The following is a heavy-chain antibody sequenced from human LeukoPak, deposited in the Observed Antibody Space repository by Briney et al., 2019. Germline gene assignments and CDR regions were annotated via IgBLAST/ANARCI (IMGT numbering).Heavy chain of an antibody. J-gene: IGHJ4*02. CDR2: IGGSGVNT. CDR3: VITYSSGWNFDY. CDR1: GFTFSSYA. D-gene: IGHD6-25*01. V-gene: IGHV3-23*01. Sequence: QSGGSLRLSCAASGFTFSSYAMSWVRQAPGKGLEWVSAIGGSGVNTYYADSVKGRFTISRDNSKNTLYLQMNSLRAGDTAVYYCVITYSSGWNFDYGGQGTLVTVSA.